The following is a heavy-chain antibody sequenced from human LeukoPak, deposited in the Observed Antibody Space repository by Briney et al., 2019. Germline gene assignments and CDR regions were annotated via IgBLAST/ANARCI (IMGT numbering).Heavy chain of an antibody. V-gene: IGHV3-11*04. CDR1: GFTFSDYY. CDR3: ARRYSYGLDY. J-gene: IGHJ4*02. CDR2: ISGSGSPI. D-gene: IGHD5-18*01. Sequence: PGGSLRLSCAASGFTFSDYYMSWIRQAPGKGLEWVSYISGSGSPIYYADSVKGRFTVSRDNAKNSLYLQISSLRAEDTAVYYCARRYSYGLDYWGQGVLVTVSS.